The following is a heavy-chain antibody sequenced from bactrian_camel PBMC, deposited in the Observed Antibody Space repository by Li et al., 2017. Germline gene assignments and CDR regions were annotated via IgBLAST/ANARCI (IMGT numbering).Heavy chain of an antibody. Sequence: HVQLVESGGGSVQAGGSLRLSCVASGNTYIMGWFRQVPGQEREGVAAIYAHGAGTYYADSVKGRFTISRDNAANTLFLQMNSLKPEDTAVYYCQPCLQCSLKVVGSQGTQVTVS. V-gene: IGHV3S54*01. CDR1: GNTYI. J-gene: IGHJ4*01. D-gene: IGHD5*01. CDR2: IYAHGAGT.